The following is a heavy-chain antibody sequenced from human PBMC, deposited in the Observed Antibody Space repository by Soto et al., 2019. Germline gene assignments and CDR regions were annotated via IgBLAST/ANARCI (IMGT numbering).Heavy chain of an antibody. CDR2: ISWNSGSI. CDR3: AKDLGRWRAGLFNAFDI. Sequence: GGSLRLSCAASGFTFDDYAMHWVRQAPGKGLEWVSGISWNSGSIGYADSVKGRFTISRDNAKNSLYLQMNSLRAEDTALYYCAKDLGRWRAGLFNAFDIWGQGTMVTVSS. D-gene: IGHD1-26*01. CDR1: GFTFDDYA. V-gene: IGHV3-9*01. J-gene: IGHJ3*02.